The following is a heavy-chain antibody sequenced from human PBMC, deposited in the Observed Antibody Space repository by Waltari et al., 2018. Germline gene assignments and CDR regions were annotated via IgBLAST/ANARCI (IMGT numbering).Heavy chain of an antibody. CDR3: VKYSGFDYFFDY. Sequence: QIQLVESGGGVVQPGRSLTLSCAASGFNFNNCNMHWVRPAPGQGLEGVAGISNDGSREDYADSVKSRFTVSRENSKNTLYLQINNLRDDDTAVYYCVKYSGFDYFFDYWGQGTLVSVSS. CDR1: GFNFNNCN. D-gene: IGHD5-12*01. V-gene: IGHV3-30*18. J-gene: IGHJ4*02. CDR2: ISNDGSRE.